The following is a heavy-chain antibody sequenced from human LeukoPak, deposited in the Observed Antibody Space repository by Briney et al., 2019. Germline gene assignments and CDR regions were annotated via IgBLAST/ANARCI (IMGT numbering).Heavy chain of an antibody. V-gene: IGHV3-74*01. CDR1: GFTFSSFW. CDR2: INPDGSTT. J-gene: IGHJ4*02. Sequence: GGSLRLSCAASGFTFSSFWMHWVRQAPGKGLVWVSRINPDGSTTNYADSVKGRFTISRDNAKNTLYLQMNSLRAEDTAVYYWARTGLWRFDYWGQGALVTVSS. D-gene: IGHD2/OR15-2a*01. CDR3: ARTGLWRFDY.